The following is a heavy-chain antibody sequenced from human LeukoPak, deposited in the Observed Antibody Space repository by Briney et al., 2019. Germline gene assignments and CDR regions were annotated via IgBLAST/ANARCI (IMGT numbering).Heavy chain of an antibody. CDR3: ARDFYGSAPDY. J-gene: IGHJ4*02. V-gene: IGHV4-34*01. CDR1: GGSFRGYY. D-gene: IGHD3-10*01. Sequence: SETLSLTCAVSGGSFRGYYWSWIRQPPGKGLEWIGEINHSGSTIYNPSLQSRVTISVDTSKNHFSLKLNSVTAADTAVYYCARDFYGSAPDYWGQGTLVTVSS. CDR2: INHSGST.